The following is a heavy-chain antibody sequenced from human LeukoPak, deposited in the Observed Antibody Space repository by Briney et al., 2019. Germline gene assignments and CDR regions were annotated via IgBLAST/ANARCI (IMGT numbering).Heavy chain of an antibody. Sequence: PGGSLRLPCAASGFIVSSSYMSWVRQAPGKGLEWVSVIYGGVSTYYADSVKGRFTISRDNSKNTLYLQMNSLRAEDTAVYYCARAXXYSNAYYYHYMDVWGKGTTVTVSS. J-gene: IGHJ6*03. D-gene: IGHD4-11*01. CDR1: GFIVSSSY. CDR3: ARAXXYSNAYYYHYMDV. V-gene: IGHV3-53*01. CDR2: IYGGVST.